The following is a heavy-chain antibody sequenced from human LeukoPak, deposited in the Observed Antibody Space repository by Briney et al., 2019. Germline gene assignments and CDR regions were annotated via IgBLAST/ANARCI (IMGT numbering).Heavy chain of an antibody. CDR2: MNPNSGNT. Sequence: ASVKVSCKASGYTFTSYDINWVRQATGQGLEWMGWMNPNSGNTGYAQKFQGRVTMTRNTSISTAYMELSSLRSEDTAVYYCARGGPLDCSSNSCYNGFDPWGQGTLVTVSS. J-gene: IGHJ5*02. CDR3: ARGGPLDCSSNSCYNGFDP. V-gene: IGHV1-8*01. CDR1: GYTFTSYD. D-gene: IGHD2-2*02.